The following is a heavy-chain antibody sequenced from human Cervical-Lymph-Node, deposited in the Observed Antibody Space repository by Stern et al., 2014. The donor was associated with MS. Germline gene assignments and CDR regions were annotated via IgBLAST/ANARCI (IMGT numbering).Heavy chain of an antibody. CDR3: ARRGYSYGYPPWFDY. CDR2: IYYSGST. Sequence: QLQLQESGPGLVKPSQTLSLTCTVSGGSISSGGYYWSWIRQHPGKGLEWVGYIYYSGSTYYNPSLKSRVTISVDTSKNQFSLKLSSVTAADTAVYYCARRGYSYGYPPWFDYWGQGTLVTVSS. V-gene: IGHV4-31*03. J-gene: IGHJ4*02. D-gene: IGHD5-18*01. CDR1: GGSISSGGYY.